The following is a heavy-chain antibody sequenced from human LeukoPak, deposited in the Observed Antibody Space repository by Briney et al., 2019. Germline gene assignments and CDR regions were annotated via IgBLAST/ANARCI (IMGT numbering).Heavy chain of an antibody. Sequence: NPSETLSLTCTVSGGSISSYYWSWIRQPAGKGLEWIGRIYTSGSTNYNPSLKSRVTMSVDTSKNQFSLKLSSVTAADTAVYYCASHQNGYCSGGSCYPPSTHDAFDIWGQGTMVTVSS. CDR1: GGSISSYY. V-gene: IGHV4-4*07. J-gene: IGHJ3*02. CDR2: IYTSGST. D-gene: IGHD2-15*01. CDR3: ASHQNGYCSGGSCYPPSTHDAFDI.